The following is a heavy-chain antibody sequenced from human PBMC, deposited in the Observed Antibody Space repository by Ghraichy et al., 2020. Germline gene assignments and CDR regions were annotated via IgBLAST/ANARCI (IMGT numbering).Heavy chain of an antibody. CDR1: GFTFSSYA. V-gene: IGHV3-23*01. D-gene: IGHD4-17*01. J-gene: IGHJ6*02. CDR2: ISGSGGST. CDR3: AKDDYGDYYYYGMDV. Sequence: GGSLRLSCAASGFTFSSYAMSWVRQAPGKGLEWVSAISGSGGSTYYADSVKGRFTISRDNSKNTLYLQMNSLRAEDTAVYYCAKDDYGDYYYYGMDVWGQGTTVTVSS.